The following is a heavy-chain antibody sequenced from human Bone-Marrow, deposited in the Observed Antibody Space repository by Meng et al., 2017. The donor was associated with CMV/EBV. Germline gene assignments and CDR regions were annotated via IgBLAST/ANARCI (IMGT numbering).Heavy chain of an antibody. Sequence: GESLKISCAASGFTFSSYAMHWVRQAPGKGLEWVAVISYDGSNKYYADSVKGRFTISRDNSKNTLYLQMNSLRAEDTAVYYCARGTNGFDYRGQGTLVTVSS. J-gene: IGHJ4*02. D-gene: IGHD2-8*01. V-gene: IGHV3-30*04. CDR3: ARGTNGFDY. CDR2: ISYDGSNK. CDR1: GFTFSSYA.